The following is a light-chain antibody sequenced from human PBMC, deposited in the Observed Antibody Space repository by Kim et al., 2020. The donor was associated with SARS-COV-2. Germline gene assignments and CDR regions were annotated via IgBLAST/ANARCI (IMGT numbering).Light chain of an antibody. Sequence: DIQMTQSPSSVSAFVGDRVTITCRASHNINNWLAWYQQKPGRAPKLLIYDASAVQSGVPSRFSVSGSGTDFTLTITTLQPEDCATYYCQQGHSFPLTFGGGTKVDIK. CDR2: DAS. V-gene: IGKV1-12*01. CDR3: QQGHSFPLT. CDR1: HNINNW. J-gene: IGKJ4*01.